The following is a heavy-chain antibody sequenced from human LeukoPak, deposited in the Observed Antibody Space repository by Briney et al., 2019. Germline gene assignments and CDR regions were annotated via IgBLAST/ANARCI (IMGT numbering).Heavy chain of an antibody. Sequence: ASVKVSCKASGSTFTSYGNSWVRQAPGQGLEWMGWISAYNGNTNYAQKLQGRVTMTTDTYTSTAYMELRSLRSDDAAVYYCARGYCSSTSCKKGVNWFDPWGQGTLVTVSS. CDR3: ARGYCSSTSCKKGVNWFDP. J-gene: IGHJ5*02. CDR1: GSTFTSYG. V-gene: IGHV1-18*01. CDR2: ISAYNGNT. D-gene: IGHD2-2*01.